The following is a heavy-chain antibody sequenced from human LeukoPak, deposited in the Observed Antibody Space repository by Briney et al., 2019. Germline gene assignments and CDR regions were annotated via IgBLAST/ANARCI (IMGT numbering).Heavy chain of an antibody. D-gene: IGHD6-19*01. CDR1: GFTFSRFN. V-gene: IGHV3-21*01. CDR3: AAPGIAVAGIYY. Sequence: PGGSLRLSCAGSGFTFSRFNMNWVRQAPGKGLEWVSSISSSSTYIYYADSVKGRFTISRDNSKNTLYLQMNSLRAEDTAVYYCAAPGIAVAGIYYWGQGTLVTVSS. CDR2: ISSSSTYI. J-gene: IGHJ4*02.